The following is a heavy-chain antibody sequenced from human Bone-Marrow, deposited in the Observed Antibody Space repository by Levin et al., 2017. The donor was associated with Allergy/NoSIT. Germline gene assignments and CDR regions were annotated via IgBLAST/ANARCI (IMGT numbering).Heavy chain of an antibody. D-gene: IGHD2/OR15-2a*01. CDR1: GFTSSLYS. CDR2: ISSSGTDM. CDR3: ARGIIGDVRVAHKEAFDI. Sequence: GGSLRLSCTVSGFTSSLYSMNWVRQAPGKGLEWVSSISSSGTDMYNADSVKGRFTISRDNAKNSLNLQMSSLRAEDTAVYYCARGIIGDVRVAHKEAFDIWGQGTMVTVSS. V-gene: IGHV3-21*01. J-gene: IGHJ3*02.